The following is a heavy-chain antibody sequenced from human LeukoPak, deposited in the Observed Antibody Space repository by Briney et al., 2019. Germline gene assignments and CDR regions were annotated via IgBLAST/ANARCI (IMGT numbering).Heavy chain of an antibody. D-gene: IGHD2-2*01. Sequence: GASVKVSCKASGYTFTSYGISWVRQAPGQGLEWMGGIIPIFGTANYAQKFQGRVTITADESTSTAYMELSSLRSEDTAVYYCARDLGARDCSSTSCYAFDIWGQGTMVTVSS. CDR1: GYTFTSYG. CDR3: ARDLGARDCSSTSCYAFDI. CDR2: IIPIFGTA. J-gene: IGHJ3*02. V-gene: IGHV1-69*13.